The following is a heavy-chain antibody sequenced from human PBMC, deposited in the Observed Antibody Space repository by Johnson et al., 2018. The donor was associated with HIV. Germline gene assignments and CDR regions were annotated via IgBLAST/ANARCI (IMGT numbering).Heavy chain of an antibody. V-gene: IGHV3-20*04. CDR2: INWNGDNT. J-gene: IGHJ3*02. Sequence: VQLVESGGGVVRPGGSLRLSCAASGFTFDDYGMSWVRQAPGQGLEWVSAINWNGDNTGYTDSVKGRFTISRDNAKNSLYLQMNSLRAEDTALYYGAREAIAAADSNAFDTWGQGTMVTVSS. CDR1: GFTFDDYG. D-gene: IGHD6-13*01. CDR3: AREAIAAADSNAFDT.